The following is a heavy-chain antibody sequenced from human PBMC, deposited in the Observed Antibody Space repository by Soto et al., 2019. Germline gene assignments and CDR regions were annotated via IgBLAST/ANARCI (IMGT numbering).Heavy chain of an antibody. V-gene: IGHV6-1*01. D-gene: IGHD3-10*01. J-gene: IGHJ4*01. CDR2: TYYRSKWYN. CDR1: GDSVSVNSAA. Sequence: SQTLSLTCAISGDSVSVNSAAWNWIRQSPSRGLEWLGRTYYRSKWYNEYAVSVKSRITVTPDTSKNQFSLKLSSVTAADTAVYHCPRGWSITMIWGRDYWDPGTMVTVSS. CDR3: PRGWSITMIWGRDY.